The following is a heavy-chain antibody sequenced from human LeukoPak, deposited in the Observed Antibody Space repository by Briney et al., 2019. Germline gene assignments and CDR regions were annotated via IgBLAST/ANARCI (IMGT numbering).Heavy chain of an antibody. V-gene: IGHV4-4*07. CDR2: IYSSWST. D-gene: IGHD3-22*01. Sequence: PSETLSLTCTVSGGSISSYYWNWIRQPAGKGLEWIGRIYSSWSTNYNPSLKSRVTMSVDTSKNQFSLKLNSVTAADTAVYYCARGVVITGLDYWGQGTLVTVSS. CDR1: GGSISSYY. CDR3: ARGVVITGLDY. J-gene: IGHJ4*02.